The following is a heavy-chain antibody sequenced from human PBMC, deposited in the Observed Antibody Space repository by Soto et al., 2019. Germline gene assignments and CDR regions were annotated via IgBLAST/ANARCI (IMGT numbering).Heavy chain of an antibody. V-gene: IGHV1-69*01. CDR1: EGTFNSYA. CDR3: ASGASRWYPYFFDS. J-gene: IGHJ4*02. Sequence: QAQVVQSGAEVRKPGSSVKLSCKASEGTFNSYAIAWVRQAPGQGLEWMGGIIPYYNTLNYAQKFQDRVTITADDSTNTVYMELSSLRSDDTAVYFFASGASRWYPYFFDSWDQGTLVTVSS. D-gene: IGHD6-13*01. CDR2: IIPYYNTL.